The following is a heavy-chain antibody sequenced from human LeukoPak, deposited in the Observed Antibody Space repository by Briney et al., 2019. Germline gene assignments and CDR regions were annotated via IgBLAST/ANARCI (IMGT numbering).Heavy chain of an antibody. Sequence: GGSLRLSCTASGFSFGDYAISWVRQAPGKGLEWVGFIRSKAYGGTTEYAASAKGRFTISTDDSKSIAYLQMNSLKTEDIAVYYCTSSYYDFWSGYTPLGYWGQGTLVTVSS. CDR3: TSSYYDFWSGYTPLGY. CDR1: GFSFGDYA. D-gene: IGHD3-3*01. V-gene: IGHV3-49*04. CDR2: IRSKAYGGTT. J-gene: IGHJ4*02.